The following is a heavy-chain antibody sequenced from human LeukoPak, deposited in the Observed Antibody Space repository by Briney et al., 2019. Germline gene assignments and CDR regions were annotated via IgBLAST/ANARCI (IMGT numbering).Heavy chain of an antibody. J-gene: IGHJ3*02. CDR1: GGSISSGDYY. V-gene: IGHV4-30-4*02. CDR3: ARDPVPPYCSSTSCYYAFDI. D-gene: IGHD2-2*01. Sequence: PSETLSLTCTVSGGSISSGDYYWSWIRQPPGKGLEWIGYIYYSGSTYYNPSLKGRVTISVDTSKNQFSLKLSSVTAADTAVYYCARDPVPPYCSSTSCYYAFDIWGQGTMVTVSS. CDR2: IYYSGST.